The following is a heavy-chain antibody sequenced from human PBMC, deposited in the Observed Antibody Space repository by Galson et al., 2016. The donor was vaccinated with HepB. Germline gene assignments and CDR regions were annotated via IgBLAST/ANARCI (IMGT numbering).Heavy chain of an antibody. Sequence: SLRLSCAISGITFNDYDMHWVRQGTGESLEWVATMGPFGDKHYPGSVKGRFTVSRESAENSLYLQMDSLRAGDSGVYYCASGPHWNLAYWGRGTLVTVSS. V-gene: IGHV3-13*01. CDR1: GITFNDYD. CDR3: ASGPHWNLAY. J-gene: IGHJ4*02. CDR2: MGPFGDK. D-gene: IGHD1-1*01.